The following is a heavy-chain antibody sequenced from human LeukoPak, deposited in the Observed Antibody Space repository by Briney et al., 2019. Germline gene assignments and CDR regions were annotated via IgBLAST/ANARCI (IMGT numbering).Heavy chain of an antibody. CDR2: INPSGGST. J-gene: IGHJ6*02. CDR1: GYTFTSYY. Sequence: SVKVSCKASGYTFTSYYMHWVRQAPGQGLEWMGIINPSGGSTSYAQKFQGRVTMTRDTSTSTVYMELSSLRSEDTAVYYCARDRCPLPKYCSGGSCYRFCYYGMDVWGQGTTVTVSS. D-gene: IGHD2-15*01. V-gene: IGHV1-46*01. CDR3: ARDRCPLPKYCSGGSCYRFCYYGMDV.